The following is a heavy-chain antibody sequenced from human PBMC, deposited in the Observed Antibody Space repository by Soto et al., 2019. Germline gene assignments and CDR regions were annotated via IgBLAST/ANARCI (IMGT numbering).Heavy chain of an antibody. CDR3: AKASITIFGVVKYYFDY. D-gene: IGHD3-3*01. J-gene: IGHJ4*02. CDR2: ISGSGGST. Sequence: PGGSLRLSCAASGFTFSSYAMSWVRQAPGKGLEWVSAISGSGGSTYYADSVKGRFTISRDNSKNTLYLQMNSLRAEDTAVYYCAKASITIFGVVKYYFDYWGQGTRVTVS. CDR1: GFTFSSYA. V-gene: IGHV3-23*01.